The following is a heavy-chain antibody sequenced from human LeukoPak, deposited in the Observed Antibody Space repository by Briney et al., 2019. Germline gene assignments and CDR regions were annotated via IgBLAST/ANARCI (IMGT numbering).Heavy chain of an antibody. Sequence: SETLSLTCAVYGGSFSGYYWSWIRQPPGKGLEWIGEINHSGSTNYNPSLKSRVTISVDTSKNQFSLKLSSVTAADTAVYYCAGVVPAAIDYYYYMHVWGKGTTVTVSS. CDR2: INHSGST. CDR1: GGSFSGYY. V-gene: IGHV4-34*01. CDR3: AGVVPAAIDYYYYMHV. D-gene: IGHD2-2*02. J-gene: IGHJ6*03.